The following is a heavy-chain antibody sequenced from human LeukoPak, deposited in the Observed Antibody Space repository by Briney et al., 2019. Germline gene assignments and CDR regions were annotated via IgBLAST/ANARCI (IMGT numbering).Heavy chain of an antibody. V-gene: IGHV1-2*06. J-gene: IGHJ4*02. Sequence: GASVKVSCKASGYTFTGYYMHWVRQAPGQGLEWMGRINPNSGGTNYAQKFQGRVTMTRDTSISTAYMELSRLSSDDTAVYYCARALAEQQLEPGDYWGQGTLVTVSS. CDR2: INPNSGGT. CDR1: GYTFTGYY. CDR3: ARALAEQQLEPGDY. D-gene: IGHD6-13*01.